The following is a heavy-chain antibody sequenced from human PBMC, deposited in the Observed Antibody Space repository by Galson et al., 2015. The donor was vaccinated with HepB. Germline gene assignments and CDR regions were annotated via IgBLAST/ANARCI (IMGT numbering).Heavy chain of an antibody. CDR3: ARVDQGLPMVRGAMDY. V-gene: IGHV1-18*01. D-gene: IGHD3-10*01. Sequence: SVKVSCKASGYTYTSYGISWVRQAPGQGLEWMGWISAYNGNTNYAQKLQGRVTMTTDTSTSTAYMELRSLRSDDTAVYYCARVDQGLPMVRGAMDYWGQGTLVTVSS. CDR2: ISAYNGNT. CDR1: GYTYTSYG. J-gene: IGHJ4*02.